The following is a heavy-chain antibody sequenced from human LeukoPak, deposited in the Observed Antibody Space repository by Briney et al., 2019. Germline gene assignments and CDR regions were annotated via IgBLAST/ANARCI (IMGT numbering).Heavy chain of an antibody. J-gene: IGHJ3*02. D-gene: IGHD1-26*01. CDR3: ARVRAVGATADDAFDI. V-gene: IGHV4-59*12. CDR1: GGSISSYY. Sequence: SETLSLTCTVSGGSISSYYWSWIRQPPGKGLEWIGYISYSGSTNYNPSLKSRVTISVDTSKNQFSLKLSSVTAADTAVYYCARVRAVGATADDAFDIWGQGTMVTVSS. CDR2: ISYSGST.